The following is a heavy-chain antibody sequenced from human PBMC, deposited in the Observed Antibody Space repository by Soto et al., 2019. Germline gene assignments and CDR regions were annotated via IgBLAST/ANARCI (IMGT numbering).Heavy chain of an antibody. J-gene: IGHJ4*02. V-gene: IGHV3-74*01. D-gene: IGHD6-19*01. CDR2: INSDGSST. CDR1: GFTFSRYG. Sequence: GGSLRLSCAAPGFTFSRYGMHWVRQAPGKGLVWVSRINSDGSSTSYADSVKGRFTISRDNAKNTLYLQMNSLRAEDTAVYYCAVAVAGATSIGYWGQGILVSVSS. CDR3: AVAVAGATSIGY.